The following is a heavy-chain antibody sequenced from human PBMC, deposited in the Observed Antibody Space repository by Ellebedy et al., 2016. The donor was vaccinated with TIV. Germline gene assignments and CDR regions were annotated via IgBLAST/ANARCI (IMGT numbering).Heavy chain of an antibody. D-gene: IGHD1-26*01. CDR1: GFSFTNYI. Sequence: ASVKVSCKASGFSFTNYIIHWVRQAPGQRLEWMAWINAGSGDTKYSEKFQGRVTIARDTSATTAYLELSSLTSKDTAIHYCARGTGSYLDGLDVWGQGATVTVSS. V-gene: IGHV1-3*01. CDR3: ARGTGSYLDGLDV. CDR2: INAGSGDT. J-gene: IGHJ6*02.